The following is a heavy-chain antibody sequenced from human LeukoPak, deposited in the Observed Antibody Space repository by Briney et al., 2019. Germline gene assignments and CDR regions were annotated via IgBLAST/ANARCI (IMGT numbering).Heavy chain of an antibody. V-gene: IGHV4/OR15-8*01. CDR1: GGSIDSTNW. Sequence: SETLSLTCDVSGGSIDSTNWGNWVRQPPGKGLEWIGEIHHDGRINYNPSLRSRVTLSVDKSKNQFSLRLNSVTAADTAMYCARSHDHLWGNYPDYWGQGTLVTVSS. D-gene: IGHD3-16*02. J-gene: IGHJ4*02. CDR2: IHHDGRI. CDR3: ARSHDHLWGNYPDY.